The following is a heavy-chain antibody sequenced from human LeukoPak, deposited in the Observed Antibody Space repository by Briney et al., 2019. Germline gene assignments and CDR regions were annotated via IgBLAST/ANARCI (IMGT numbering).Heavy chain of an antibody. CDR2: IRSKAYGGTT. CDR1: GFTFGDYA. CDR3: TTGWGRYLDWLLFDY. D-gene: IGHD3-9*01. J-gene: IGHJ4*02. Sequence: GGSLRLSCTASGFTFGDYAMSWVRQAPGKGLEWVGFIRSKAYGGTTEYAASVKGRFTISRDDSKSIAYLQMNSLKTEDTAVYYCTTGWGRYLDWLLFDYWGQGTLVTVSS. V-gene: IGHV3-49*04.